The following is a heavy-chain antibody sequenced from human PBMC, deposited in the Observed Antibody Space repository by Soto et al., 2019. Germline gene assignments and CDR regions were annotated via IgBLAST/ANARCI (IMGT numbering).Heavy chain of an antibody. D-gene: IGHD3-10*01. V-gene: IGHV1-8*01. CDR1: GYTFTSYD. Sequence: ASVKVSCKASGYTFTSYDINWVRQATGQGLEWMGWMNPNSGNTGYAQKFQGRVTMTRNTSISTAYMELSSLRSEDTAVYYCARSSVLLWFGELKYYFDYWGQGTLVTAPQ. CDR3: ARSSVLLWFGELKYYFDY. CDR2: MNPNSGNT. J-gene: IGHJ4*02.